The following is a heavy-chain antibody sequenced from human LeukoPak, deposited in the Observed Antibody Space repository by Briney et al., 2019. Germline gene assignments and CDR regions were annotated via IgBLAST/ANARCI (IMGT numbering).Heavy chain of an antibody. CDR2: ISTNGGST. V-gene: IGHV3-64*01. CDR3: ARGGYYDSSGSFDY. J-gene: IGHJ4*02. D-gene: IGHD3-22*01. Sequence: GGSLRLSCAASGFTFSNYAMYWVRQAPGRGLEYVSAISTNGGSTDYANSVKGRFTISRDNSDNRVFLHMGTLRAEDMAVYYCARGGYYDSSGSFDYWGQGILVTVSS. CDR1: GFTFSNYA.